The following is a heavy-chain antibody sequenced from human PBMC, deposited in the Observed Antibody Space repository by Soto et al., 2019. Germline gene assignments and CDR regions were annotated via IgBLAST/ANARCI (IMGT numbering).Heavy chain of an antibody. CDR3: ARSVEGHFDY. Sequence: EVPLVESGGDLVQREGSLRLSXVASGXTFSVYSMNXVRQAPGKGLEWFSYITSDTKTIKYADSVKGRFTISRDNAKNSVYLQMNSLRDEDTAVYYCARSVEGHFDYWGQGTVVTVSS. CDR1: GXTFSVYS. D-gene: IGHD6-19*01. V-gene: IGHV3-48*02. CDR2: ITSDTKTI. J-gene: IGHJ4*02.